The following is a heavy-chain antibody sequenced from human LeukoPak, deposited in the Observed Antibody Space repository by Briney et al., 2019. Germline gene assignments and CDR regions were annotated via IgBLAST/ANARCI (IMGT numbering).Heavy chain of an antibody. J-gene: IGHJ4*02. D-gene: IGHD3-10*01. V-gene: IGHV3-74*01. CDR1: GFTFSSYW. CDR3: ARGSSGPHYFDY. CDR2: INSDGSST. Sequence: GGSLRLSCAASGFTFSSYWMHWVRQAPGKGLVWVSRINSDGSSTSYADSVKGRFTISRDNAKNTLYLQMNSLRAEDTAVYYCARGSSGPHYFDYWGQGTLVTVSS.